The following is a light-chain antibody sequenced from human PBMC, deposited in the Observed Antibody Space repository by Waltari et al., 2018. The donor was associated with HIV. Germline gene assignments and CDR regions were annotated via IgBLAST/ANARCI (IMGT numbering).Light chain of an antibody. Sequence: DIQMTQSPSSLSASVGDRVTISCRASQIIGNYLNWYQQKPGKAPKVLMFAASTLQDGVPVRFSGAGYGTDFTLSTSSLQPEDFATYYCQQSYIIPRTFGQGTKVEI. J-gene: IGKJ1*01. CDR1: QIIGNY. CDR2: AAS. CDR3: QQSYIIPRT. V-gene: IGKV1-39*01.